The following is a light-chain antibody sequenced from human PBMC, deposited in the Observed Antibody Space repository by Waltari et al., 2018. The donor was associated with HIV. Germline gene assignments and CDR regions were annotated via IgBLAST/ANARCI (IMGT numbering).Light chain of an antibody. CDR2: DVD. CDR3: ASFTGDDTLL. V-gene: IGLV2-14*03. Sequence: SAVTQPASVSGLPGQSITISCTGGASDFGLYNFVSWYQQHPGSVPRLILYDVDSRAPGISDRFSGSRSGPTASLNISRLRAEDEADYYCASFTGDDTLLFGGGTKVTVL. J-gene: IGLJ3*02. CDR1: ASDFGLYNF.